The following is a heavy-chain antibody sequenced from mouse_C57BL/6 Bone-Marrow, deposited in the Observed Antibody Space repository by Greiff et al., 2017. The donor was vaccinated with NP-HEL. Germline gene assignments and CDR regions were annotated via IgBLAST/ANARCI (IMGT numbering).Heavy chain of an antibody. CDR2: IDPENGDT. CDR1: GFNFTDDY. V-gene: IGHV14-4*01. J-gene: IGHJ2*01. CDR3: TADDYGDY. D-gene: IGHD2-4*01. Sequence: VQLQQSGAELVRPGASVKLSCTASGFNFTDDYMHWVKQRPEQGLEWIGWIDPENGDTEYASKFQGKATITADTSSNTAYLQLSSLTSEDPAVYYCTADDYGDYWGQGTTLTVSS.